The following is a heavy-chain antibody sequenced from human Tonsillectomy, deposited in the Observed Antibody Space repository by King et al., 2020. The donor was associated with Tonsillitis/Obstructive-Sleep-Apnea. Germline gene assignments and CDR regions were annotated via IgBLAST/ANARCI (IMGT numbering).Heavy chain of an antibody. Sequence: VQLVESGAEVKKPGESLKISCKGSGYSFTTYWIVWVRQMPGKGLEWLGIIYPDDSNTRYSPSFQGQVTIHADKPIRPAYLQWSSLKASATAMYYCARLISVAGTDNWFDPWGQGTLVTVSS. CDR3: ARLISVAGTDNWFDP. D-gene: IGHD6-19*01. J-gene: IGHJ5*02. CDR1: GYSFTTYW. V-gene: IGHV5-51*01. CDR2: IYPDDSNT.